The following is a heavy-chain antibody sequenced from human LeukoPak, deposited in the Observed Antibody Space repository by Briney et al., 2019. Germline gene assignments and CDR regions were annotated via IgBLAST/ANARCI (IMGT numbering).Heavy chain of an antibody. Sequence: SQTLSLTCTVSGGSISSGGYYWSWIRQHPRKGLEWIGYIYYSGSTYYNPSLKSRVTISVDTSKNHFSLKLSSVTAADTAVYYCARESSGYYLDYWGQGTLVTVSS. J-gene: IGHJ4*02. CDR3: ARESSGYYLDY. CDR2: IYYSGST. CDR1: GGSISSGGYY. D-gene: IGHD6-19*01. V-gene: IGHV4-31*03.